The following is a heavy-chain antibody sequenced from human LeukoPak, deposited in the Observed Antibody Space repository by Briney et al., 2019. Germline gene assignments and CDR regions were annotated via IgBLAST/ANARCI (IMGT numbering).Heavy chain of an antibody. CDR2: ISGSGGST. V-gene: IGHV3-23*01. CDR1: GFTFSSYA. CDR3: ANVRVYSYGDRPYVHGMDV. Sequence: QTGGSLRLSCAASGFTFSSYAMSWVRQAPGEGLERVSAISGSGGSTYYADSVKGRFTISRDDSKNTLYLQMNSLRAEYTAVYYCANVRVYSYGDRPYVHGMDVWGQGTTVTVSS. J-gene: IGHJ6*02. D-gene: IGHD5-18*01.